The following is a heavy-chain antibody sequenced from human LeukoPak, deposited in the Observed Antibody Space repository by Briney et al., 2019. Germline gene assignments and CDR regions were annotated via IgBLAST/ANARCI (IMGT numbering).Heavy chain of an antibody. D-gene: IGHD3-10*01. J-gene: IGHJ4*02. Sequence: WIRQPPGKGLEWIGSIYYSGSTYYNPSLKSRVTISVDTSKNQFSLKLSSVTAADTAVYYCARPGSKGAGSPYFDYWGQGTLVTVSS. CDR2: IYYSGST. V-gene: IGHV4-39*01. CDR3: ARPGSKGAGSPYFDY.